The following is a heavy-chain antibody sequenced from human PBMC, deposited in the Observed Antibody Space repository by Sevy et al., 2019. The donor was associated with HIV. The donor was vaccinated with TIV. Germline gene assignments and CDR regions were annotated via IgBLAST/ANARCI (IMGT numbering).Heavy chain of an antibody. CDR1: GFSFSIFA. Sequence: GGSLRLSCSASGFSFSIFAMNWVRQTPGKGPEYVSAISSDGGGTYYADSVKGRFTISRDNSKNTLYLQMTSLRPEDTAVYYCVKDPDFYSYGMDVWGQGTTVTVSS. CDR2: ISSDGGGT. J-gene: IGHJ6*02. D-gene: IGHD3-3*01. CDR3: VKDPDFYSYGMDV. V-gene: IGHV3-64D*06.